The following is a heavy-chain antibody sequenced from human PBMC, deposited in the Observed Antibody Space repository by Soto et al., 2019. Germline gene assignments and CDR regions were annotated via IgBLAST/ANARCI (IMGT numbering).Heavy chain of an antibody. Sequence: QVQLVQSGAEVKKPGSSVKVSCKASGGTFSSYAISWVRQAPGQGLEWMGGIIPIFGTANYAQKFQGRVTITADKSTSTAYMELSSLRSEDTAVYYCARAVLPLNSYDRNAFDIWGQGTMVTVSS. J-gene: IGHJ3*02. CDR2: IIPIFGTA. CDR3: ARAVLPLNSYDRNAFDI. CDR1: GGTFSSYA. D-gene: IGHD3-22*01. V-gene: IGHV1-69*06.